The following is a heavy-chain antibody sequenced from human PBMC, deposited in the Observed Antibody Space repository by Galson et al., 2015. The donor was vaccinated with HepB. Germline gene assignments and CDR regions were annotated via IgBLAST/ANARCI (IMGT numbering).Heavy chain of an antibody. J-gene: IGHJ6*02. V-gene: IGHV3-15*01. D-gene: IGHD3-3*01. CDR1: GFTFSNAW. CDR2: IKSKTDGGTT. CDR3: TTRTGLEWLLNYYYGMDV. Sequence: SLRLSCAASGFTFSNAWMSWVRQAPGKGLEWVGRIKSKTDGGTTDYAAPVKGRFTISRDDSKNTLYLQMNSLNTEDTAVYYCTTRTGLEWLLNYYYGMDVWGQGTTVTASS.